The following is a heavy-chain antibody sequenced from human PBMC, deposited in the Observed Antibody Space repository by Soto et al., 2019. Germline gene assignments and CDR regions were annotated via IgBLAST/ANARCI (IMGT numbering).Heavy chain of an antibody. J-gene: IGHJ4*02. D-gene: IGHD5-18*01. CDR3: ARGRGWGYSYGSGSLSFDY. CDR1: GGSFSGYY. V-gene: IGHV4-34*01. CDR2: INHSGST. Sequence: SETLSLTCAVYGGSFSGYYWSWIRQPPGKGLEWIGEINHSGSTNSNPSLKSRVTISVDTSKNQFSLKLSSVTAADTAVYYCARGRGWGYSYGSGSLSFDYWGQGTLVTVSS.